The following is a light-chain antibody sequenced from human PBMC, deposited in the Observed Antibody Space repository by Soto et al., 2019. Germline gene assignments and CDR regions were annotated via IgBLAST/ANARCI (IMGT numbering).Light chain of an antibody. Sequence: EIVMTQSPATLSVSPGERATLSCRASQSVSSNLAWYQQKPGQAPRLLIYGASTRATGIPARFSGSGSGTECTLTISSLQSEDFAVYYCQQYGSSPRTFGQGTRLEIK. CDR1: QSVSSN. CDR3: QQYGSSPRT. J-gene: IGKJ5*01. CDR2: GAS. V-gene: IGKV3-15*01.